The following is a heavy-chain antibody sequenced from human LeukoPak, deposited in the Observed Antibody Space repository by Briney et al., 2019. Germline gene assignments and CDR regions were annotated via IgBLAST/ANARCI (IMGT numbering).Heavy chain of an antibody. V-gene: IGHV4-4*08. CDR2: IYTTGST. CDR1: GCSISGYY. CDR3: ARQTNHFDL. Sequence: SETLSLTCTVSGCSISGYYWSWVRQPPGKGLEWIGFIYTTGSTPYNPSLKSRLTTSSHTSKNQFSLKLSSVIGADTAVYYCARQTNHFDLWGQGILVTVSS. J-gene: IGHJ4*02. D-gene: IGHD1-14*01.